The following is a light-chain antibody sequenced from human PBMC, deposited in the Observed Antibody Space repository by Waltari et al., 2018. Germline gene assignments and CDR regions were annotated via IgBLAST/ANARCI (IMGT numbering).Light chain of an antibody. J-gene: IGLJ3*02. V-gene: IGLV3-21*04. CDR1: DIGSKR. Sequence: SYVLTQPPSVSVAPGKTASITCGGNDIGSKRFYWYQQKPGQAPVLVIYYDSDRPSGIPERFSGSNSGNTATLTISRVEAGDEADYYCQVWDSSSGHRVFGGGTKLTVL. CDR3: QVWDSSSGHRV. CDR2: YDS.